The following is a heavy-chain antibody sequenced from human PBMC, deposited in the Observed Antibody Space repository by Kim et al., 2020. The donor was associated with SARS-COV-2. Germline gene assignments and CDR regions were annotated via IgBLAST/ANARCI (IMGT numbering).Heavy chain of an antibody. CDR1: GGSLSSSSYY. Sequence: SETLSLTCTVSGGSLSSSSYYWGWIRQPPGKGLEWLASIYYTGTAYYYLSLKSRLTISVDTSKNQFSLRLTSVTAADTAAYYCAREESGAAGYEYWGQGT. CDR3: AREESGAAGYEY. CDR2: IYYTGTA. D-gene: IGHD2-15*01. V-gene: IGHV4-39*01. J-gene: IGHJ4*02.